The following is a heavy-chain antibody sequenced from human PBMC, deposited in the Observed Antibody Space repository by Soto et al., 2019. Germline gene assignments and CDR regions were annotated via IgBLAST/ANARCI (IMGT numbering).Heavy chain of an antibody. CDR1: GGTFSSYA. CDR2: IIPIFGTA. J-gene: IGHJ4*02. V-gene: IGHV1-69*13. D-gene: IGHD5-18*01. Sequence: ASVKVSCKASGGTFSSYAISWVRQAPGQGLEWMGGIIPIFGTANYAQKFQGRVTITADESTSTAYMELSSLRSEDTAVYYCARSLPLNTAMVVSEGYWGQGTLVTVSS. CDR3: ARSLPLNTAMVVSEGY.